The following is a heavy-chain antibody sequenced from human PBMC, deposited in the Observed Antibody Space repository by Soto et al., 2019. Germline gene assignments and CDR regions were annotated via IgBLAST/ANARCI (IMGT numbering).Heavy chain of an antibody. CDR1: GFTFSSYG. J-gene: IGHJ4*02. V-gene: IGHV3-33*01. CDR3: ARNLYPANYDFWSGPTRKAETDY. Sequence: GGSLRLSCAASGFTFSSYGMHWVRQAPGKGLEWVAVIWYDGSNKYYADSVKGRFTITRDNSKKQLYLQMNSLRAEETAVYYCARNLYPANYDFWSGPTRKAETDYWGQGTLVTVSS. CDR2: IWYDGSNK. D-gene: IGHD3-3*01.